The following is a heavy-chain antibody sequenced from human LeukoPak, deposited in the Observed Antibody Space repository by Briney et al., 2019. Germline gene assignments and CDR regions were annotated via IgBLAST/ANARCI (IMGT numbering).Heavy chain of an antibody. CDR1: GGSISSGGYY. CDR3: ARASYYYDSSGYYFNWFDP. V-gene: IGHV4-31*03. D-gene: IGHD3-22*01. J-gene: IGHJ5*02. Sequence: PSESLSLTCTVSGGSISSGGYYWSWLRQHPGKGLEWIGYIYYSGSTYYNPSLKSRVTISVDTSKNQFSLKLSSVTAADTAVYYCARASYYYDSSGYYFNWFDPWGEGALVAVSS. CDR2: IYYSGST.